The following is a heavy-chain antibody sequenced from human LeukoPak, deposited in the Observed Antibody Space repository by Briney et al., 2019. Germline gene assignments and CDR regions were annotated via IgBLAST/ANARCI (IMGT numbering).Heavy chain of an antibody. D-gene: IGHD6-13*01. CDR1: GGSFSGYY. CDR2: INHSGST. CDR3: ARDHPGGAAANRGWFDP. Sequence: SETLSLTCAVYGGSFSGYYWSWIRQPPGKGLEWIGEINHSGSTNYNPSLESRVTISVDTSKNQFSLKLSSVTAADTAVYYCARDHPGGAAANRGWFDPWGQGTLVTVSS. V-gene: IGHV4-34*01. J-gene: IGHJ5*02.